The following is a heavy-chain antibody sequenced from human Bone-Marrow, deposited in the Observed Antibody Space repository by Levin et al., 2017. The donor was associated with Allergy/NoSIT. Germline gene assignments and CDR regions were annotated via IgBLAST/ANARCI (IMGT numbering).Heavy chain of an antibody. CDR3: GRHAALHDYGGEKYRGAVDV. V-gene: IGHV4-39*01. D-gene: IGHD4-23*01. CDR1: GASISTNNYY. CDR2: IYYSEST. J-gene: IGHJ6*02. Sequence: PSETLSLTCTVSGASISTNNYYWGWFRQPPGKGLEWIGSIYYSESTYYTPSLKSRVTISVDTSKNQFSLKVRSVTAADTAVYYCGRHAALHDYGGEKYRGAVDVWGQGTTVTVSS.